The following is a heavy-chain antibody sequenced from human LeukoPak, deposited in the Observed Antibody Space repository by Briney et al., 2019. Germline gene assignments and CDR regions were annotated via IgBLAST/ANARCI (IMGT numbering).Heavy chain of an antibody. CDR1: GFTFSSYW. CDR3: ANRVAQHDS. J-gene: IGHJ5*02. CDR2: INSDGSST. D-gene: IGHD3-3*01. Sequence: GGSLRLSCAASGFTFSSYWMHWVRQAPGKGLVWVSRINSDGSSTSYADSVKGRFTISRDNSKNTLYLQMNSLTAEDTGIYYCANRVAQHDSWGQGTLVTVSS. V-gene: IGHV3-74*01.